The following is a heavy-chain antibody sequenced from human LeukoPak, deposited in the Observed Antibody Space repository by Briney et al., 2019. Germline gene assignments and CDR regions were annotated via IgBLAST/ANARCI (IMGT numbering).Heavy chain of an antibody. CDR1: GFTFSSYA. J-gene: IGHJ3*02. CDR2: ISYDGSNK. V-gene: IGHV3-30*04. Sequence: GGSLRLSCAASGFTFSSYAMHWVRQAPGKGLEWVAVISYDGSNKYYADSVKGRFTISRDNAKNSLYLQMNSLRAEDTAVYYCARDEVDWNYAPHAFDIWGQGTMVTVSS. CDR3: ARDEVDWNYAPHAFDI. D-gene: IGHD1-7*01.